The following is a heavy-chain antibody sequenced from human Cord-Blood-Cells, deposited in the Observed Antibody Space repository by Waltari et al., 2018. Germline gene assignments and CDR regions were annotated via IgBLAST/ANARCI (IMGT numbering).Heavy chain of an antibody. CDR3: ARDNWEDAFDI. Sequence: QVQLVQSGAEVKKPGASVKVSCKASGYTFTGYYMHWVRQAPGQRLEWMGWVNPNRGGTNCAQKFEGWVTMTRDTSISTGDMELSRLRSEDTAVYYCARDNWEDAFDIWGQGTMVTVSS. CDR1: GYTFTGYY. D-gene: IGHD7-27*01. CDR2: VNPNRGGT. V-gene: IGHV1-2*04. J-gene: IGHJ3*02.